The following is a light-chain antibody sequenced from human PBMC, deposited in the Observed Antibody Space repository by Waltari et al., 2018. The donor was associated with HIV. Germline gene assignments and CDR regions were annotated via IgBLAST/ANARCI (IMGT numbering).Light chain of an antibody. V-gene: IGLV1-44*01. CDR1: RSNIGDNV. Sequence: QSVLTQSPSASGTPGQRVTISCSGSRSNIGDNVVNWYQQLPGTAPKLLTYNKCRRPSGVPDRFPGSRSGNSASLAISWLQSEDEANYYCAAWDDSLNAYIFGTGTKVSVL. J-gene: IGLJ1*01. CDR2: NKC. CDR3: AAWDDSLNAYI.